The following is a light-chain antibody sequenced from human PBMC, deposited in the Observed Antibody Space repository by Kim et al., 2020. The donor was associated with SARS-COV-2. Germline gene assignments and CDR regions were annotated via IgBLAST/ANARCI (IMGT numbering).Light chain of an antibody. CDR1: QSISSW. CDR3: QQYNSYRYT. Sequence: SASVGDRITITGRASQSISSWLAWYQQKPGKAPKLLIYDASSLESGVPSRFSGSGSGTEFTLTISSLQPDDFATYYCQQYNSYRYTFGQGTKLEIK. J-gene: IGKJ2*01. V-gene: IGKV1-5*01. CDR2: DAS.